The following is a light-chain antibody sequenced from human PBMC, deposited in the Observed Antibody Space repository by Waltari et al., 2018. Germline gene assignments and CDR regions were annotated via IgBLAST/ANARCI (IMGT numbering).Light chain of an antibody. CDR3: CSYAGYYIWV. Sequence: QSALNQPASVSGSPGQSITISCTGTSQDVGNSDLVPWYQKHPDKAPKLIIYEDNKPPSGVSHRFSGSKSGKTASLTISGLQTEDEADYYCCSYAGYYIWVFGGGTKLTVL. V-gene: IGLV2-23*01. J-gene: IGLJ3*02. CDR1: SQDVGNSDL. CDR2: EDN.